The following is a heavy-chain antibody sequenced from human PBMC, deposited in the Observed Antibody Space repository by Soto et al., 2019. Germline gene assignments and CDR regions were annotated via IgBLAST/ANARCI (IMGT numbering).Heavy chain of an antibody. CDR2: VSGYNRNT. V-gene: IGHV1-18*01. CDR3: ARERQWDPLPY. Sequence: VQLVQSGAEVKEPGASVKVSCEAYGYTFRNYGITWVRQAPGQGLEWIGWVSGYNRNTNYAQKFEDRVTMTTDTSTSIAYLELRRLRIDDTAVYYCARERQWDPLPYWGPGTLLVVS. J-gene: IGHJ4*02. D-gene: IGHD1-26*01. CDR1: GYTFRNYG.